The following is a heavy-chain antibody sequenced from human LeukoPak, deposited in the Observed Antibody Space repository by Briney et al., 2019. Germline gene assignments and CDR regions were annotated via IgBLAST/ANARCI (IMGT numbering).Heavy chain of an antibody. V-gene: IGHV3-7*03. J-gene: IGHJ4*02. CDR3: AKGRGDIVVVPAAIFDY. CDR1: GFTFSSYA. D-gene: IGHD2-2*01. Sequence: GGSLRLSCAASGFTFSSYAMHWVRQAPGKGLEWVANIKQDGSEKYYVDSVKGRFTISRDNAKNSLYLQMNSLRAEDTAVYYCAKGRGDIVVVPAAIFDYWGQGTLVTVSS. CDR2: IKQDGSEK.